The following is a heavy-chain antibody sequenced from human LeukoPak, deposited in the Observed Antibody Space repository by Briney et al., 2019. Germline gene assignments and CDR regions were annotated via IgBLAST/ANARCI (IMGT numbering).Heavy chain of an antibody. Sequence: SETLSLTCTVSGDSISSGVYYWSWIRQPPGKGLEWIGEINHSGSTNYNPSLKSRVTISVDTSKNQFSLKLSSVTAADTAVYYCARGRGYSSSSAWFDPWGQGTLVTVSS. V-gene: IGHV4-39*07. CDR1: GDSISSGVYY. D-gene: IGHD6-6*01. CDR3: ARGRGYSSSSAWFDP. CDR2: INHSGST. J-gene: IGHJ5*02.